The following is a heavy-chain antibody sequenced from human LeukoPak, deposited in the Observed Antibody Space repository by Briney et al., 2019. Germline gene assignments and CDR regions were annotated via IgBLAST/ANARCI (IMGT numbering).Heavy chain of an antibody. D-gene: IGHD1-1*01. J-gene: IGHJ4*02. Sequence: SETLSLTCTVSSGSISSYYWSWIRQPPGKGLEWIGYIYYSGSTNYNPSLRSGVTISVDTSKNQFSLKLSSVTAADTAVYYCARGLRTTKIDYWGQGTLVTVSS. CDR2: IYYSGST. V-gene: IGHV4-59*01. CDR3: ARGLRTTKIDY. CDR1: SGSISSYY.